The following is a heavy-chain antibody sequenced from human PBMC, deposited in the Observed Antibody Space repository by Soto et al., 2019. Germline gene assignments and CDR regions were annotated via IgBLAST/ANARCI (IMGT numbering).Heavy chain of an antibody. CDR2: IYYNGIT. CDR3: ARDSRGSSHYDY. Sequence: SETLSLTCTVSGDSISGYYWSWFRQPPGKGLEWIGYIYYNGITNYNPSLKSRVTISVDTSKNQFSLTLSSLTAADTAVYYCARDSRGSSHYDYWGQGALVTVS. CDR1: GDSISGYY. J-gene: IGHJ4*02. D-gene: IGHD1-26*01. V-gene: IGHV4-59*01.